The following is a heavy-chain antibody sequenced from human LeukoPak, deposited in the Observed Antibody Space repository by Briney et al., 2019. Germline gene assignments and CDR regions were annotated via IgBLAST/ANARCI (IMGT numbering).Heavy chain of an antibody. CDR2: INHSGST. D-gene: IGHD3-9*01. V-gene: IGHV4-34*01. J-gene: IGHJ5*02. Sequence: SETLSLTCAVYGGSFSGYYWSWIRQPPGKGLEWIGEINHSGSTNYNPSLKSRVTISVDTSKNQFSLKLSSVTAAHTAVYYCARHTESRAMVPPYDILTASTRQPFDPWGQGTLVTVSS. CDR1: GGSFSGYY. CDR3: ARHTESRAMVPPYDILTASTRQPFDP.